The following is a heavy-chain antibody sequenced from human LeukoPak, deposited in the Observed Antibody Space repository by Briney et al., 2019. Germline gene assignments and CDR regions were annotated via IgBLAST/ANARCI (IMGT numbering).Heavy chain of an antibody. J-gene: IGHJ4*02. D-gene: IGHD3-22*01. Sequence: GGSLRLSCAASGFTFSSYEMNWVRQAPGKGLEWVSYISGSGSTIYYADSVKGRFTISRDNSKNTLYLQMNSLRAEDTAVYYCAKDQGDSSGYSRNFDYWGQGTLVTVSS. CDR3: AKDQGDSSGYSRNFDY. CDR2: ISGSGSTI. CDR1: GFTFSSYE. V-gene: IGHV3-48*03.